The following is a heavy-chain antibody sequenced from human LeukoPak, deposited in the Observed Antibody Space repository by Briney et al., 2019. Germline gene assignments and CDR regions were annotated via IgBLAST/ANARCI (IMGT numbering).Heavy chain of an antibody. Sequence: PSETLSLTCAVSGGSISSSNWWSWVRQPPGKGLEWIGEIYHSGSTNYNPSLKSRVTISVDKSKNQFSLKLSSVTAADTAVYYCARTAELLWFGELFKYAFDIWGQGTMVTVSS. CDR2: IYHSGST. CDR1: GGSISSSNW. CDR3: ARTAELLWFGELFKYAFDI. J-gene: IGHJ3*02. V-gene: IGHV4-4*02. D-gene: IGHD3-10*01.